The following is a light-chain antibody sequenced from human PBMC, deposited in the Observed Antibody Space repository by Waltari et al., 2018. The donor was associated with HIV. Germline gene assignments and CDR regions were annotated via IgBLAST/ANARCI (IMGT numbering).Light chain of an antibody. Sequence: DIVMTQSPLSMPVTPGAAASISCRSSQSPLHSNGFHYLDWYLQKPGQSPQLLIYLGSNRASGVPDRFSGSGSGTDFTLKISRVEAEDVGVYYCMQALQSPTFGGGTKVEI. CDR1: QSPLHSNGFHY. CDR2: LGS. J-gene: IGKJ4*01. V-gene: IGKV2-28*01. CDR3: MQALQSPT.